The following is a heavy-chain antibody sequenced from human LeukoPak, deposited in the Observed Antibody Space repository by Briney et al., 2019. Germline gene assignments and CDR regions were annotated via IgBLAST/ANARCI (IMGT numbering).Heavy chain of an antibody. D-gene: IGHD4-17*01. CDR1: GYTFTGYY. CDR2: INPNSGGT. V-gene: IGHV1-2*02. Sequence: ASVKVSCKASGYTFTGYYMHWVRQAPGQGLEWMGWINPNSGGTNYAQKFQGRVTMTRDTSISTAYMELSRPRSDDTAVYYCASRPQDGHDPAENFDYWGQGTLVTVSS. CDR3: ASRPQDGHDPAENFDY. J-gene: IGHJ4*02.